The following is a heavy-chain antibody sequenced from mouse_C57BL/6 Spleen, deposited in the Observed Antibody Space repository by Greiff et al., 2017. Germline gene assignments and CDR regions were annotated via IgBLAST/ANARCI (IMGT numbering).Heavy chain of an antibody. V-gene: IGHV1-80*01. CDR3: ARGELAAY. CDR1: GYAFSSYW. D-gene: IGHD4-1*01. Sequence: QVQLKESGAELVKPGASVKISCKASGYAFSSYWMNWVKQRPGKGLEWIGQIYPGDGDTNYNGKFKGKATLTADKSSSTAYMQLSSLTSEDSAVYFCARGELAAYWGQGTLVTVSA. J-gene: IGHJ3*01. CDR2: IYPGDGDT.